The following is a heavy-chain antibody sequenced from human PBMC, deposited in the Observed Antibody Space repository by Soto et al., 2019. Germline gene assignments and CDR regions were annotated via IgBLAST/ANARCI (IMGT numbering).Heavy chain of an antibody. V-gene: IGHV1-18*04. CDR1: GYTLTSYG. J-gene: IGHJ6*02. CDR2: ISAYNGNT. D-gene: IGHD3-22*01. CDR3: ASIYYDSSGYRGYYYGMDV. Sequence: ASVKVSCKASGYTLTSYGISWVRQAPGQGLEWMGWISAYNGNTNYAQKLQGRVTMTTDTSTSTAYMELRSLRSDDTAVYYCASIYYDSSGYRGYYYGMDVWGQGTTVTVSS.